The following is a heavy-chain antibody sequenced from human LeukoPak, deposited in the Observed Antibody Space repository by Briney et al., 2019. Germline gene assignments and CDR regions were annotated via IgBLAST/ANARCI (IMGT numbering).Heavy chain of an antibody. CDR1: GFTVSSNH. CDR3: AKDSHSSGWYYFDY. D-gene: IGHD6-19*01. Sequence: PGGSLRLSCAASGFTVSSNHMNWVRQAPGKGLEWVSLIYSGGSTYYADSVKGRFTISRDNSKNTLYLQMNSLRAEDTAVYYCAKDSHSSGWYYFDYWGQGTLVTVSS. J-gene: IGHJ4*02. V-gene: IGHV3-53*01. CDR2: IYSGGST.